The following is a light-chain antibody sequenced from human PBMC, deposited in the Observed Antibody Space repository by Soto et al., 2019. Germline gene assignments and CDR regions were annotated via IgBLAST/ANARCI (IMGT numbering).Light chain of an antibody. CDR3: CSYEGSSTSLYV. CDR2: EGS. Sequence: QSALTQPASVSGSPGQSITISCTGTSSDVGSYNLVSWYQQHPGKAPKLMIYEGSKRPSGVSNRFSGSKSGNTASLTISGLQAEEEADYYCCSYEGSSTSLYVFGTGTKLTVL. J-gene: IGLJ1*01. CDR1: SSDVGSYNL. V-gene: IGLV2-23*01.